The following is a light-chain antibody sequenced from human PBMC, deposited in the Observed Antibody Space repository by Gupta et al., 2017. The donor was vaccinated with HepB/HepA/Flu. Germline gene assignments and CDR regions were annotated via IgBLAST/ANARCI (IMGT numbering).Light chain of an antibody. Sequence: SSELTQDPAASVALGQTVRITCQGDSLRHYQASWYRQKPEQAPELIVFDGNSRPSGSPGRFSGSTSGDTATLTITGAQAEDEGDYYCNSRDSRGDYLAVFGGGTKLTVL. CDR2: DGN. V-gene: IGLV3-19*01. CDR3: NSRDSRGDYLAV. CDR1: SLRHYQ. J-gene: IGLJ2*01.